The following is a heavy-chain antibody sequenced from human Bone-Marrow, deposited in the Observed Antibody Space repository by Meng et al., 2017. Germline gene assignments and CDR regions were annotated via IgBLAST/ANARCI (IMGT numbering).Heavy chain of an antibody. CDR3: ATEGAGEQEPFYYGMDV. D-gene: IGHD3-16*01. Sequence: SVKVSCKASGYSFTGYYLHWVRQAPGQGLEWMGGIIPIFGTANYAQKFQGRVTITADKSTSTAYMELSSLRSEDTAVYYCATEGAGEQEPFYYGMDVWGQGTTVTVSS. CDR1: GYSFTGYY. J-gene: IGHJ6*02. V-gene: IGHV1-69*06. CDR2: IIPIFGTA.